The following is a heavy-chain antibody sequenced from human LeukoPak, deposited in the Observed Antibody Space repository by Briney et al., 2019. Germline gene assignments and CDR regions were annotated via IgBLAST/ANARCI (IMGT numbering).Heavy chain of an antibody. CDR1: GFTFSNAW. CDR3: TTVRGTRLLNRLLWFGDGEDY. V-gene: IGHV3-15*01. J-gene: IGHJ4*02. D-gene: IGHD3-10*01. CDR2: IKSKTDGGTT. Sequence: GGSLRLSCAASGFTFSNAWMSWVRQAPGKGLEWAGRIKSKTDGGTTDYAAPVKGRFTISRDDSKNTLYLQMNSLKTEDTAVYYCTTVRGTRLLNRLLWFGDGEDYWGQGTLVTVSS.